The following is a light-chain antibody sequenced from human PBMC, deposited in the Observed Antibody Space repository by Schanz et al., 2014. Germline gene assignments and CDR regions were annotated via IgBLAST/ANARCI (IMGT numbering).Light chain of an antibody. Sequence: QSVLTQPPSMSGAPGQRVTISCTGNSSNIGSGYDVHWYQQLPGTAPKLLIHGDTNRPSGVPDRFSGSKSGTSASLAITGLQAADEADYYCHSYDSLSGAVFGGGTKLTVL. CDR1: SSNIGSGYD. V-gene: IGLV1-40*01. CDR2: GDT. J-gene: IGLJ3*02. CDR3: HSYDSLSGAV.